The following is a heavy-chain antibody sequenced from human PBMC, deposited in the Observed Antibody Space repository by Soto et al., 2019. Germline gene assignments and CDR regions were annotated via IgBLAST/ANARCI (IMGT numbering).Heavy chain of an antibody. J-gene: IGHJ4*02. Sequence: ESGGGFVQPGGSLKLSCVASGFTFSYSAIHWVRQAPGKGLEWVGRIRNKADSYATTCAASVQGRFTISRDDSRNTAYLQMDILETEDTAVYYCTRPGSDFDFWGRGTLVTVSS. D-gene: IGHD7-27*01. CDR1: GFTFSYSA. V-gene: IGHV3-73*01. CDR2: IRNKADSYAT. CDR3: TRPGSDFDF.